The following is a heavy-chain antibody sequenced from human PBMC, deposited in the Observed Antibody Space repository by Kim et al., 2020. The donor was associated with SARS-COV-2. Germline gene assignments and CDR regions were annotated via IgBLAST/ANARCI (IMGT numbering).Heavy chain of an antibody. J-gene: IGHJ4*02. D-gene: IGHD5-18*01. CDR2: ISSGGSTI. V-gene: IGHV3-48*03. CDR1: GFTFSSYE. CDR3: ARVLQGGYSQFPDY. Sequence: GGSLRLSCAASGFTFSSYEMNWVRQAPGKGLEWVSYISSGGSTIYYADSVKGRFTISRDNAKNSLYLQMNSLRAEDTAVYYCARVLQGGYSQFPDYWGQGTLLTVPS.